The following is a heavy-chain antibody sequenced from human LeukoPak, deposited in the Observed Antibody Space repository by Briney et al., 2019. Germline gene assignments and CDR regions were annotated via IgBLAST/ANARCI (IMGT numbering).Heavy chain of an antibody. D-gene: IGHD2-21*02. J-gene: IGHJ4*02. V-gene: IGHV3-23*01. CDR3: AKTDCGGDCYSVGFDY. Sequence: GGSLRLSCAASGFTFSSYALSWVRQAPGKGLEWVSAISGSGGSTYYADSVKGRFTISRDNSKNTLYLQMNSLRAEDTAVYYCAKTDCGGDCYSVGFDYWGQGTLVTVSS. CDR1: GFTFSSYA. CDR2: ISGSGGST.